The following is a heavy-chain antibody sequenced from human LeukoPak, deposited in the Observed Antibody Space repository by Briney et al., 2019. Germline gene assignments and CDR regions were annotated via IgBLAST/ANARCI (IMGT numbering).Heavy chain of an antibody. Sequence: SETLSLTCTVSGGSISSYYWSWIRQPPGKGLEWIGYIYYSGSTNYNPSLKSRVTISVDTSKNQFSLKLSSVTAADTAVYYCARSGGSYYWFDYWGQGTLVTVSS. J-gene: IGHJ4*02. CDR2: IYYSGST. D-gene: IGHD1-26*01. V-gene: IGHV4-59*01. CDR3: ARSGGSYYWFDY. CDR1: GGSISSYY.